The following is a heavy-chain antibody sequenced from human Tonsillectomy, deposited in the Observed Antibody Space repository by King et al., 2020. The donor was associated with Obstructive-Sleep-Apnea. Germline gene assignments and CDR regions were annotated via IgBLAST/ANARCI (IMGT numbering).Heavy chain of an antibody. D-gene: IGHD3-16*01. J-gene: IGHJ4*02. Sequence: EVQLVESGGGLVKPGGSLRLSCAASGFSFSYIWMTWVRQAPGKGLEWVGHIKTKIEGGTSEYAAPVKGRFTISRDDSKNTLYLQMNSLKSEDTAFYYCVTDDDGAYWGQGTLVTVSS. CDR3: VTDDDGAY. CDR2: IKTKIEGGTS. CDR1: GFSFSYIW. V-gene: IGHV3-15*01.